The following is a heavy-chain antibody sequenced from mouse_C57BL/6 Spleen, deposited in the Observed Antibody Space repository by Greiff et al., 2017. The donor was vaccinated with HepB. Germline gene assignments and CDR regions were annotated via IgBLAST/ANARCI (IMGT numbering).Heavy chain of an antibody. CDR3: ASHYYGSSYGFAY. J-gene: IGHJ3*01. CDR2: IWSGGST. V-gene: IGHV2-2*01. D-gene: IGHD1-1*01. CDR1: GFSLTSYG. Sequence: VQVVESGPGLVQPSQSLSITCTVSGFSLTSYGVHWVRQSPGKGLEWLGVIWSGGSTDYNAAFISRLSISKDNSKSQVFFKMNSLQADDTAIYYCASHYYGSSYGFAYWGQGTLVTVSA.